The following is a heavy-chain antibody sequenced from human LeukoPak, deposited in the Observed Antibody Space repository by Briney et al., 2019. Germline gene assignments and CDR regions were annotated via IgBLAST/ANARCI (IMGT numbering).Heavy chain of an antibody. CDR2: ISFSANYI. CDR3: ATDRGGYSDY. CDR1: GFTFSTYS. Sequence: GGSLRLSCAAAGFTFSTYSMNWVRQAPGTGLEWVSSISFSANYIYYADSVKGRFTISRDNAKNSLYLQMNSLRAEDTAVYYCATDRGGYSDYWGQGTLVSVSS. J-gene: IGHJ4*02. V-gene: IGHV3-21*01.